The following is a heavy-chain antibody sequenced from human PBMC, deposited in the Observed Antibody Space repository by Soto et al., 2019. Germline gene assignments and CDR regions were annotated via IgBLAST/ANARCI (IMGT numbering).Heavy chain of an antibody. D-gene: IGHD2-15*01. J-gene: IGHJ3*02. CDR1: GYTFTSYD. CDR2: MNPNSGNT. CDR3: ARFYRQVGYCSGGSCYSDRDAFDI. Sequence: ASVKVSCKASGYTFTSYDINWVRQATGQGLEWMGWMNPNSGNTGYAQKFQGRVTMTRNTSISTAYMELSSLRSEDTAVYYCARFYRQVGYCSGGSCYSDRDAFDIWGQGTMVTVS. V-gene: IGHV1-8*01.